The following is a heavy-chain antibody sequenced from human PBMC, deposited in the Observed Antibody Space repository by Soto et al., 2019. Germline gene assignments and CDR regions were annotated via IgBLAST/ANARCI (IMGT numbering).Heavy chain of an antibody. Sequence: QVQLQESGPGLVKPSETLSLTCTVSGGSISSLYWSWLRQSPGKGLEWIGYIYYRGTTNYNPSLKSRVTLSVAPSKSQFALKLSSVTAADTAVYYCARFMGVSTRTSDYYFDSWGQGTLVTVSS. CDR3: ARFMGVSTRTSDYYFDS. CDR2: IYYRGTT. J-gene: IGHJ4*02. D-gene: IGHD2-8*01. CDR1: GGSISSLY. V-gene: IGHV4-59*11.